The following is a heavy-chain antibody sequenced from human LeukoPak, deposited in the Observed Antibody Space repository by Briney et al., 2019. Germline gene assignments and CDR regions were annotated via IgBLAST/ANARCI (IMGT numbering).Heavy chain of an antibody. V-gene: IGHV3-48*04. J-gene: IGHJ4*02. CDR3: ATAYHCATAD. Sequence: PGGSLRLSCAASGVTFSVYSMNWVRQAPGKGLEWVSYINSGSTTIYYADSVKGRFTISRDNAKNSLYLQMNSLRAEDTAVYYCATAYHCATADWGQGTLVTVSS. CDR1: GVTFSVYS. D-gene: IGHD4-17*01. CDR2: INSGSTTI.